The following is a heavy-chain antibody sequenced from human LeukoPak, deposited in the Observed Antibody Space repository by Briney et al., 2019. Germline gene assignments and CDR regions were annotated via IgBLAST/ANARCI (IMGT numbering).Heavy chain of an antibody. V-gene: IGHV3-23*01. D-gene: IGHD3-22*01. CDR1: GFTFSSYA. Sequence: PGGSLRLSCAASGFTFSSYAMSWVRQAPGKGLEWVSAISGSGGSTYYADSVKGRFTISRDNFKNTLYLQMNSLRAEDTAVYYCAKDPYHYDSSGYYYVDWGQGTLVTVSS. CDR2: ISGSGGST. J-gene: IGHJ4*02. CDR3: AKDPYHYDSSGYYYVD.